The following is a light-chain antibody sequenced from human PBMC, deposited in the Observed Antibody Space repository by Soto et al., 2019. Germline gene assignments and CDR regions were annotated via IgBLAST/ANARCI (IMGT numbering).Light chain of an antibody. CDR3: QHFIDFTFT. V-gene: IGKV1-5*01. CDR2: DAS. J-gene: IGKJ3*01. Sequence: DIQMTQSPSTLSASVGDRVTITCRASQNIRTKLAWYQQKPGKAPKFLIYDASGLESGVPSRFSGSGSGTEFTLTISSLKPDDFAAYYCQHFIDFTFTFGPGTKVDIK. CDR1: QNIRTK.